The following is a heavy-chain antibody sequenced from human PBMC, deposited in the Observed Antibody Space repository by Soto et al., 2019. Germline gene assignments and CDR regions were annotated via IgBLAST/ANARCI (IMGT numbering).Heavy chain of an antibody. D-gene: IGHD3-3*01. V-gene: IGHV4-59*01. CDR1: GGSISSYY. Sequence: PSETLSLTCTVSGGSISSYYWSWIRQPPGKGLEWIGYVYHTGRTGYNPSLKSRVSISMDTSKNQFSLNLDSVTAADTAVYFCARDFAYFDSWGQGTLVTVSS. CDR3: ARDFAYFDS. CDR2: VYHTGRT. J-gene: IGHJ4*02.